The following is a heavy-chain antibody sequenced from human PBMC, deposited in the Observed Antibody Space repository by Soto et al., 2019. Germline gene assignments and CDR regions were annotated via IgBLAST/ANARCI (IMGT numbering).Heavy chain of an antibody. CDR3: ARDRVNYYYDSSGYYTLHY. D-gene: IGHD3-22*01. J-gene: IGHJ4*02. CDR1: GGTFSSYA. Sequence: GASVKVSCKASGGTFSSYAISWVRQAPGQGLEWMGGIIPIFGTANYAQKFQGRVTITADESTSTAYMELSSLRSEDTAVYYCARDRVNYYYDSSGYYTLHYWGQGTLVTAPQ. CDR2: IIPIFGTA. V-gene: IGHV1-69*13.